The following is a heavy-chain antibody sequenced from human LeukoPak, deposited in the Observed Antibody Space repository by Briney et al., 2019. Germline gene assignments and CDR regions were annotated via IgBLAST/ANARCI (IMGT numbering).Heavy chain of an antibody. V-gene: IGHV3-48*03. Sequence: GGSLRLSCAASGFTFSSFEMHWVRQAPGKGLEWVSYISSSGDTLYYANSMKGRFTISRDNAKNSLYLQMNSLRAEDTAVYYCVGADYDILTGYYIDYWGQGTLVTVTS. J-gene: IGHJ4*02. D-gene: IGHD3-9*01. CDR3: VGADYDILTGYYIDY. CDR2: ISSSGDTL. CDR1: GFTFSSFE.